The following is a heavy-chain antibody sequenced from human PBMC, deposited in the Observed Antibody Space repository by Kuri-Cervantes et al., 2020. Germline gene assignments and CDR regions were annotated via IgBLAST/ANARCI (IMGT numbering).Heavy chain of an antibody. CDR1: GFTFSDYY. J-gene: IGHJ6*03. V-gene: IGHV3-11*04. Sequence: GGSLRLSCAASGFTFSDYYMTWIRQAPGKGLEWVSHISSSGSTIDYADSVKGRFTISRDNAKNSLYLQMNSLRAEDTAVYYCARNYYYYYMDVWGKGTTVTVSS. CDR2: ISSSGSTI. CDR3: ARNYYYYYMDV.